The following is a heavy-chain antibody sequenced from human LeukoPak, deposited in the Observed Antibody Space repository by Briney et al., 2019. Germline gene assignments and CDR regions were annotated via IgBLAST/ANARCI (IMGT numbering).Heavy chain of an antibody. CDR2: ISAYNGNT. J-gene: IGHJ4*02. CDR3: ARVAGDCSSTSCYAGVDY. D-gene: IGHD2-2*01. CDR1: GYTFTGYY. Sequence: ASVKVSCKASGYTFTGYYMHWVRQAPGQGLEWMGWISAYNGNTNYAQKLQGRVTMTTDTSTSTAYMELRSPRSDDTAVYYCARVAGDCSSTSCYAGVDYWGQGTLVTVSS. V-gene: IGHV1-18*04.